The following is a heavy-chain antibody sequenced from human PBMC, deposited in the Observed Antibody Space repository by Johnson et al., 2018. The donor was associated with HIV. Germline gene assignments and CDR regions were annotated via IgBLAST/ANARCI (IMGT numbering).Heavy chain of an antibody. CDR1: GFTFTDYY. J-gene: IGHJ3*02. V-gene: IGHV3-11*04. D-gene: IGHD1-26*01. CDR2: ISTSGGGI. CDR3: ARGAANDAFDI. Sequence: QVQLVESGGSLVKPGGSMRLSCAASGFTFTDYYMTWIRQAPGKGLEWVSHISTSGGGIYYADSVKGRFTISRDDSKNTLLLQMNSLRAEDTAVYYCARGAANDAFDIWGQGTMVTVSS.